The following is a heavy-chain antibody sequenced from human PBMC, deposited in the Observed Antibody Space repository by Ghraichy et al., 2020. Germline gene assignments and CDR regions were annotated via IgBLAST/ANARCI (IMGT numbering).Heavy chain of an antibody. J-gene: IGHJ6*03. Sequence: GGSLRLSCAASDFIFRDAWMNWVRQAPGKGLEWVGRIKDRREGGTPDYSAPVMGRFTISRNDFQNKVYLQMNSLETEDTAGYYWVSARVVPGYDLYYPYLDVWGKGTTVTVSS. CDR1: DFIFRDAW. D-gene: IGHD2-2*03. CDR2: IKDRREGGTP. V-gene: IGHV3-15*07. CDR3: VSARVVPGYDLYYPYLDV.